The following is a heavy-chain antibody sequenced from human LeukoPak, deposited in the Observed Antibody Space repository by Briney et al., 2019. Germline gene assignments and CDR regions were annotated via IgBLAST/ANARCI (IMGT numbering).Heavy chain of an antibody. CDR2: ISYDGSNK. CDR3: AKTGTTVTTS. V-gene: IGHV3-30-3*02. J-gene: IGHJ5*02. D-gene: IGHD4-17*01. CDR1: GFTFSSYA. Sequence: GGSLRLSCAASGFTFSSYAMHWVRQAPGKGLEWVAVISYDGSNKYYADSVKGRFTISRDNSKNTLYLQMNSLRAEDTAVYYCAKTGTTVTTSWGQGTLVTVSS.